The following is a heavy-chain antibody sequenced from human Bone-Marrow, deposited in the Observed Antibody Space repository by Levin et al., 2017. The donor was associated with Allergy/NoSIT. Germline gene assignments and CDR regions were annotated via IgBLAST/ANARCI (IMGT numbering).Heavy chain of an antibody. CDR3: ATAGRTSGYADAFEF. V-gene: IGHV3-30*04. CDR2: ISHDETSI. CDR1: GSMFSSFV. Sequence: GESLKISCAVSGSMFSSFVLHWVRQAPGKGLEWVAVISHDETSIIYSDSVKGRFTISKDNSKNTLYLQMNSLRDEDTALYYCATAGRTSGYADAFEFWGQGTMVTVSS. J-gene: IGHJ3*01. D-gene: IGHD3-22*01.